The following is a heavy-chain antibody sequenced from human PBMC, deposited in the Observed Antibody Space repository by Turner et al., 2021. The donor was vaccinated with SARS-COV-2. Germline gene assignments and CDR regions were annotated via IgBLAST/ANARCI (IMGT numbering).Heavy chain of an antibody. V-gene: IGHV1-18*04. J-gene: IGHJ1*01. CDR2: ISAYNGNT. D-gene: IGHD2-2*01. Sequence: QVQLVQSGAEVKKPGASVKVSCKASGYTFTSYGISWVRQAPGQGLEWMGWISAYNGNTNYAQELQGRVTMTTDTSTSTAYMELRSLRSDDTVVYYCASDCSSTSCQTGYFQHWGQGTLVTVSS. CDR3: ASDCSSTSCQTGYFQH. CDR1: GYTFTSYG.